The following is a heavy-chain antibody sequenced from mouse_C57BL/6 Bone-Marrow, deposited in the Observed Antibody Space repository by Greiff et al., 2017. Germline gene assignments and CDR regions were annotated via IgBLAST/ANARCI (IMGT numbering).Heavy chain of an antibody. D-gene: IGHD2-4*01. V-gene: IGHV1-26*01. CDR2: INPNNGGT. CDR1: GYTFTDYY. J-gene: IGHJ4*01. CDR3: AREGGLRPYYYAMDY. Sequence: EVQLQQSGPELVKPGASVKISCKASGYTFTDYYMNWVKQSHGKSLEWIGDINPNNGGTSYNQKFKGKATLTVDKSSSTAYMELRSPTSEDSAVYYCAREGGLRPYYYAMDYWGQGTSVTVSS.